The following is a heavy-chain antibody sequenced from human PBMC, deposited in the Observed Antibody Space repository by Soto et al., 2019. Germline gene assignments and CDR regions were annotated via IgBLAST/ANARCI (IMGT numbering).Heavy chain of an antibody. J-gene: IGHJ4*02. D-gene: IGHD3-9*01. CDR2: INAGNGNT. Sequence: ASVKVACKASGYTFTSYAMHWVRQAPGQRLEWMGWINAGNGNTKYSQKFQGRVTITRDTSASTAYMELSSLRSEDTAVYYCASAPYYDILTGYSPFDYWGQGTLVTVSS. CDR3: ASAPYYDILTGYSPFDY. V-gene: IGHV1-3*01. CDR1: GYTFTSYA.